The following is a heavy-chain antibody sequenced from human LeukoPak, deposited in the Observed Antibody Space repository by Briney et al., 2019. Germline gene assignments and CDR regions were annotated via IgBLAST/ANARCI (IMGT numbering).Heavy chain of an antibody. J-gene: IGHJ4*02. V-gene: IGHV4-34*01. Sequence: SETLSLTCAVYGGSFSGYYWSWIRQPPGKGLEWIGEINHSGSTNYNPSLKSRVTISVDTSRKQFSLKLSSVTAADTAVYYCVTYYFDSSGPKKNYWGQGTLVTVSS. D-gene: IGHD3-22*01. CDR1: GGSFSGYY. CDR2: INHSGST. CDR3: VTYYFDSSGPKKNY.